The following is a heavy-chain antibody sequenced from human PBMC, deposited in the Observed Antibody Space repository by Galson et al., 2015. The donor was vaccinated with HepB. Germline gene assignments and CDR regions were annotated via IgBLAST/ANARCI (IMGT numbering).Heavy chain of an antibody. J-gene: IGHJ4*02. Sequence: SVKVSCKASGYTFTSYAMHWVRQAPGQRLEWMGWINAGNGNTRYSQKFQGRVTITRDTSASTAYMELSSLRSEDTAVYYCARDNLYYDFWSGYSPFDYWGQGTLVTVSS. CDR2: INAGNGNT. CDR1: GYTFTSYA. V-gene: IGHV1-3*01. D-gene: IGHD3-3*01. CDR3: ARDNLYYDFWSGYSPFDY.